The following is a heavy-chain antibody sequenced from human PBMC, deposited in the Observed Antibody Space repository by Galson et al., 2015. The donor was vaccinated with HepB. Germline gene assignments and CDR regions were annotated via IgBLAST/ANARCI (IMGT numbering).Heavy chain of an antibody. V-gene: IGHV1-18*04. J-gene: IGHJ4*02. CDR2: ISAYSGNT. CDR1: GYTFTSYG. D-gene: IGHD6-13*01. CDR3: ARDQGSSSWSRPFGY. Sequence: SVKVSCKASGYTFTSYGISWVRQAPGQGLEWMGWISAYSGNTNYAQKLQGRVTMTTDTSTSTAYMELRSLRSDDTAVYYCARDQGSSSWSRPFGYWGQGTLVTVSS.